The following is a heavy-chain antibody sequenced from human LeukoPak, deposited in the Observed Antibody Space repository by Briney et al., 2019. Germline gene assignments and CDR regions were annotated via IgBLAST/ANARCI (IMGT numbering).Heavy chain of an antibody. V-gene: IGHV3-23*01. CDR1: GFTFSSYA. CDR2: ISGSGGST. Sequence: GGSLRLSCAASGFTFSSYAMSWVRQAPGKGLEWVSAISGSGGSTYYADSVKGRFTISRDNSKNTLYLQMNSLRAEDTAVYYCAKDGARYYDSSGYYASYYFDYWGQGTLVTVSS. CDR3: AKDGARYYDSSGYYASYYFDY. D-gene: IGHD3-22*01. J-gene: IGHJ4*02.